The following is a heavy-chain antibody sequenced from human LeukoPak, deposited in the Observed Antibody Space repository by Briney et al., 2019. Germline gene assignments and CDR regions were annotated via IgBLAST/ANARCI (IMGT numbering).Heavy chain of an antibody. D-gene: IGHD5-18*01. V-gene: IGHV1-18*01. CDR1: GYTFTSYG. J-gene: IGHJ6*02. CDR3: ARDHYTDTAMVKDPYYYYGMDV. Sequence: ASVKVSCKAPGYTFTSYGISWVRQAPGQGLEWMGWISAYNGNTNYAQKLQGRVTMTTDTSTSTAYMELRSLRSDDTAVYYCARDHYTDTAMVKDPYYYYGMDVWGQGTTVTVSS. CDR2: ISAYNGNT.